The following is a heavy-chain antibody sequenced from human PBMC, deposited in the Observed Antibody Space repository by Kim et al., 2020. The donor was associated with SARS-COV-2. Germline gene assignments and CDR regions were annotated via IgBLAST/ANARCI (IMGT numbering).Heavy chain of an antibody. D-gene: IGHD3-3*01. CDR2: INSDGSST. J-gene: IGHJ6*02. CDR3: ARGPQFATIFGVVITNYYYGMDV. V-gene: IGHV3-74*01. CDR1: GFTFSSYW. Sequence: GGSLRLSCAASGFTFSSYWMHWVRQAPGKGLVWVSRINSDGSSTSYADSVKGRFTISRDNAKNTLYLQMNSLRAEDTAVYYCARGPQFATIFGVVITNYYYGMDVWGQGTTVPVSS.